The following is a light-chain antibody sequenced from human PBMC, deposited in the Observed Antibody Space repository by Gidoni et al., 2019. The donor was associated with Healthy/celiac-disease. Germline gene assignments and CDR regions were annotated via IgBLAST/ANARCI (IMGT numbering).Light chain of an antibody. J-gene: IGLJ2*01. Sequence: QSALTQPASVSGSPGQSITISCTGTSSDVGGYNYVSWSQQHPGKAPKLMIYDVSNRPSGVSNRFSGSKSGNTASLTISGLQAEDEADYYCSSYTSSSTLPGVFGGGTKLTVL. CDR2: DVS. V-gene: IGLV2-14*01. CDR1: SSDVGGYNY. CDR3: SSYTSSSTLPGV.